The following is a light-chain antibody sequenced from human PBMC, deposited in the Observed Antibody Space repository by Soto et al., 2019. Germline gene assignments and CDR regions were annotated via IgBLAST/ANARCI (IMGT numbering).Light chain of an antibody. CDR1: SSNIGSNA. V-gene: IGLV1-44*01. J-gene: IGLJ2*01. Sequence: QPVLTQPPSASWTPGQRVTLSCSGSSSNIGSNAVNWYQQLPGTAPKLLIYSNNQRPSGVPDRFSGSKSGTSASLAISGLQSEDEADYYCAAWDDSLNGLVFGGGTKLTVL. CDR3: AAWDDSLNGLV. CDR2: SNN.